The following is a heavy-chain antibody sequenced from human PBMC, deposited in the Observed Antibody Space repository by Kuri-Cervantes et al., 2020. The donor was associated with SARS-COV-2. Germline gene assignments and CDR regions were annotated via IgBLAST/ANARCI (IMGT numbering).Heavy chain of an antibody. Sequence: GESLKISCSASGFTFSSYAMHWVRQAPGKGLEWVSYISSSSSTIYYADSVKGRFTISRDNAKNSLYLQMNSLRDEDTAVYYCARLSRIQLWLPPDYWGQGTLVTVSS. J-gene: IGHJ4*02. V-gene: IGHV3-48*02. D-gene: IGHD5-18*01. CDR3: ARLSRIQLWLPPDY. CDR1: GFTFSSYA. CDR2: ISSSSSTI.